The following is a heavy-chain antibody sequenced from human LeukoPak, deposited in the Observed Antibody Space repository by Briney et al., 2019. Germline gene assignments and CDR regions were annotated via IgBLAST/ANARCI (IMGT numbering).Heavy chain of an antibody. CDR2: IIPIFGIP. CDR3: GLSGNYYYYYMDV. Sequence: SVKVSCKAPGGTFRTFAISWVRQAPGQGLEWMGGIIPIFGIPDSAQKFQGRLTITADESTTTAYMELSSLRSDDTAIYYCGLSGNYYYYYMDVWGKGTTVTISS. CDR1: GGTFRTFA. J-gene: IGHJ6*03. D-gene: IGHD6-25*01. V-gene: IGHV1-69*13.